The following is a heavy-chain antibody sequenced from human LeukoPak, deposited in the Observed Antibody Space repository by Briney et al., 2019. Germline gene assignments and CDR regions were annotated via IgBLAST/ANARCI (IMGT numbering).Heavy chain of an antibody. CDR1: GFTFSSYS. J-gene: IGHJ5*02. CDR2: ISSSSSTI. Sequence: PGGSLRLSCAASGFTFSSYSMNWVRQAPGKGLEWVSYISSSSSTIYYADSVKGRFTISRDNAKNSLYLQMNSLRAEDTAVYYCARELYTVWFDPWGQGTLVTVSS. D-gene: IGHD4-11*01. V-gene: IGHV3-48*01. CDR3: ARELYTVWFDP.